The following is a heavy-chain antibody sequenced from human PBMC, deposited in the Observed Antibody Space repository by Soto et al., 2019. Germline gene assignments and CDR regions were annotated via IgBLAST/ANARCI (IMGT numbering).Heavy chain of an antibody. CDR3: ARAHDSSWSGPFDY. D-gene: IGHD6-13*01. J-gene: IGHJ4*02. V-gene: IGHV1-18*04. CDR1: GYTFTSYG. Sequence: GASGKVSCKASGYTFTSYGISWVRQAPGQGLEWMGWISAYNGNTNYAQKLQGRVTMTTDTSTSTAYMELRSLRSDDTAVYYCARAHDSSWSGPFDYWGQGTLVTVSS. CDR2: ISAYNGNT.